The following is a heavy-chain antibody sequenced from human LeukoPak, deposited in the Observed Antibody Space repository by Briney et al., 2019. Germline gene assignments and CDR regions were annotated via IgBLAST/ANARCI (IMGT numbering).Heavy chain of an antibody. Sequence: GRSLRLSCAASGFTFSSYAMHWVRQAPGKGLEWVAVISYDGSNKYYADSVKGRFTISRDNSKNTLYLQMNSLRAEDTAVYYCARDRLRFLGYYYYGMDVWGRGTTVTVSS. CDR2: ISYDGSNK. V-gene: IGHV3-30-3*01. D-gene: IGHD3-3*01. CDR3: ARDRLRFLGYYYYGMDV. J-gene: IGHJ6*02. CDR1: GFTFSSYA.